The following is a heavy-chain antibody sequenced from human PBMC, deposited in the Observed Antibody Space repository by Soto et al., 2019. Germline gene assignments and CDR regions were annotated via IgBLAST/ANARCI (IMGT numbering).Heavy chain of an antibody. Sequence: PSETLSLTCTVSGGSISSYYWSWIRQPPGKGLERIGYIYYSGSTNYNPSLKSRVTISVDTSKNQYSLKLSSVTAADTAVYFCVRTFYYDSSGYFYGFGLDIWGQGTMVTVSS. V-gene: IGHV4-59*01. CDR3: VRTFYYDSSGYFYGFGLDI. J-gene: IGHJ3*02. D-gene: IGHD3-22*01. CDR1: GGSISSYY. CDR2: IYYSGST.